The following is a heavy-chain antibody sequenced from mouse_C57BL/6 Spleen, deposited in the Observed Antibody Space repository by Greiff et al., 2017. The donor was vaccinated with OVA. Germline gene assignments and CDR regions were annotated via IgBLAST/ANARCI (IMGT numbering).Heavy chain of an antibody. Sequence: VQLQQSGAELVRPGASVKLSCTASGFNIKDDYMHWVKQRPEQGLEWIGWIDPENGDTEYASKFQGKATITADTSSNTAYLQLSSLTSEDTAVYYCTTDDAGAWFAYWGPGTLVTVSA. J-gene: IGHJ3*01. D-gene: IGHD2-12*01. CDR2: IDPENGDT. V-gene: IGHV14-4*01. CDR3: TTDDAGAWFAY. CDR1: GFNIKDDY.